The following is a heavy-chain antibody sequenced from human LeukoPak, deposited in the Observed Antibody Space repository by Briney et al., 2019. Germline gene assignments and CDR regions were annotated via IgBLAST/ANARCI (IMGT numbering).Heavy chain of an antibody. V-gene: IGHV1-46*01. CDR1: GYTFTSYY. CDR3: ARRVDYYDSSGSYGMDV. Sequence: ASVKVSCKASGYTFTSYYMHWVRQAPGQGLEWMGIINPSGGSTSYAQKFQGRVTMTRDTSTSTVYMELSSLRSEDTAVYYCARRVDYYDSSGSYGMDVWGQGTTVTVSS. J-gene: IGHJ6*02. CDR2: INPSGGST. D-gene: IGHD3-22*01.